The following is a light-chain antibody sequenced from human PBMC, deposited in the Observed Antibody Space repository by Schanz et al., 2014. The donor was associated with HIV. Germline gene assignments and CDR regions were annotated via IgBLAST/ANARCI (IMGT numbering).Light chain of an antibody. Sequence: EILMTQSPVNLSVSPGERATLSCRASQSISSTYLAWYQQKPGQAPRLLIYDADNRATGVPARFSGSGSGTDFTLTISSLEPEDFAVYYCQQRSNWPPYACGPGTKLEIK. CDR2: DAD. V-gene: IGKV3-11*01. CDR3: QQRSNWPPYA. CDR1: QSISSTY. J-gene: IGKJ2*01.